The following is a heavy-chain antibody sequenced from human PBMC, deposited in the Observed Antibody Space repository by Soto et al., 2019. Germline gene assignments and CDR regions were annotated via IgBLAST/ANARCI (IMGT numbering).Heavy chain of an antibody. Sequence: QVQLVQSGAEVKKPGASVKVSCKASGYTFTSYGISWVRQAPGQGLEWMGWISAYNGNTNYAQKLQGRVTMTTDTSTRTAYMELRSLRSDDTAVYYCARAKFSMIVVVIPDAFDIWGQGTMVTVSS. CDR2: ISAYNGNT. J-gene: IGHJ3*02. D-gene: IGHD3-22*01. CDR1: GYTFTSYG. V-gene: IGHV1-18*01. CDR3: ARAKFSMIVVVIPDAFDI.